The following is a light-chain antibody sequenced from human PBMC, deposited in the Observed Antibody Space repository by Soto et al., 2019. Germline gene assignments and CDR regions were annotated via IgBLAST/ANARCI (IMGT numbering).Light chain of an antibody. J-gene: IGKJ3*01. V-gene: IGKV3-15*01. CDR3: QRYSNWPPT. CDR2: YAS. CDR1: ESVHRY. Sequence: EVVMTQSPATLSVSPGERVTLSCRASESVHRYLAWYHQKPGQGPSLLIYYASTRATGVPDRFTGSGSGTEFTLTIRSLQSEDFGIYHCQRYSNWPPTFGPGTKVEIK.